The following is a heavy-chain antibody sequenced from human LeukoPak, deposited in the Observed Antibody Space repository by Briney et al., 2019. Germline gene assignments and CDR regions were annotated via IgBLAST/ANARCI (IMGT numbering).Heavy chain of an antibody. CDR2: IYYTGST. D-gene: IGHD3-16*01. Sequence: SETLSLTCTVSGGSISSSNYYWGWIRQPPGKGLEWIGSIYYTGSTYYNPSLKSRVIISVDTSKNQFSLKLSSVTAADMAVYYCARDGGVTYYYFYYYMDVWGKGTTVTVSS. CDR3: ARDGGVTYYYFYYYMDV. V-gene: IGHV4-39*07. J-gene: IGHJ6*03. CDR1: GGSISSSNYY.